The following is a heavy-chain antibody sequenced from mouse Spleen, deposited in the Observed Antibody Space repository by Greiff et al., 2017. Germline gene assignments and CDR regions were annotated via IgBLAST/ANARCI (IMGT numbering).Heavy chain of an antibody. CDR2: IYPGDGDT. J-gene: IGHJ3*01. D-gene: IGHD4-1*01. Sequence: QVQLQQSGPELVKPGASVKISCKASGYAFSSSWMNWVKQRPGKGLEWIGRIYPGDGDTNYNGKFKGKATLTADKSSSTAYMQLSSLTSEDSAVYFCARRGELGAWFAYWGQGTLVTVSA. CDR1: GYAFSSSW. CDR3: ARRGELGAWFAY. V-gene: IGHV1-82*01.